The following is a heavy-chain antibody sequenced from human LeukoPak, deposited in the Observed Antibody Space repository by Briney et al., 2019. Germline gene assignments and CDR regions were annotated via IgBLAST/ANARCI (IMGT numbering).Heavy chain of an antibody. CDR2: IRFDGSNK. Sequence: GGSLRLSCAASGLTFSSYGMHWVRQAPGKGLEWVAFIRFDGSNKDYADSVKGRFTISRDNSKNTLYLQMNSLRAEDTAVYYCAKDRVVGATISGENDYWGQGTLVTVSS. CDR3: AKDRVVGATISGENDY. CDR1: GLTFSSYG. V-gene: IGHV3-30*02. J-gene: IGHJ4*02. D-gene: IGHD1-26*01.